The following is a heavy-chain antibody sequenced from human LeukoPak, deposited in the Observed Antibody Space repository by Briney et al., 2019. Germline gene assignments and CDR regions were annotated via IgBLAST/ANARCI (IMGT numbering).Heavy chain of an antibody. V-gene: IGHV4-59*01. Sequence: PSETLSLTCTVSGGSISGYYYNWIRQPPGKGLEWIGYIYYSGSTNYNPSLKSRVTISLDTSKNQFSLKLSSVTTADTAVYYCARDLVGGDYEGAFDWYFDLWGRGTLVTVSS. CDR1: GGSISGYY. CDR3: ARDLVGGDYEGAFDWYFDL. J-gene: IGHJ2*01. CDR2: IYYSGST. D-gene: IGHD4-17*01.